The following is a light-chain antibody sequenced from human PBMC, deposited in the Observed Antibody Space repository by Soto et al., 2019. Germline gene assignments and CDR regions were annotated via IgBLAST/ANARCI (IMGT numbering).Light chain of an antibody. CDR2: DVT. CDR3: CSYACRYTPYV. Sequence: QSVLTQPRSVSGSPGQSITISCSGTSSDVGGYNYVSWYQQHPGKAPKLIIYDVTKRPSGVPDRFSGSKSGNTASLTISGLQAEDEANYYCCSYACRYTPYVFATGTKVTVL. J-gene: IGLJ1*01. V-gene: IGLV2-11*01. CDR1: SSDVGGYNY.